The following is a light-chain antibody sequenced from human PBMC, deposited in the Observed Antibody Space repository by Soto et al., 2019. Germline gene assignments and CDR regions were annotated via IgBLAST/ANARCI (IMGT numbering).Light chain of an antibody. J-gene: IGKJ5*01. CDR1: QSVSSSY. Sequence: IGWTKSPGTLSLSPGEGATLSCRASQSVSSSYIAWYQQRPGQTPSLLIYGASTRATGIPDRFSGSGSGTHFTLTISRLEPGDFAVYYCQHFGGPTFPFCQRTRLAI. V-gene: IGKV3-20*01. CDR2: GAS. CDR3: QHFGGPTFP.